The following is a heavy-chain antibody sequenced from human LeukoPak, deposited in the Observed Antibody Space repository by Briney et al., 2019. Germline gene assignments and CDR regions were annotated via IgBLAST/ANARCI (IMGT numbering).Heavy chain of an antibody. D-gene: IGHD2-21*02. CDR1: GFTFSGHY. Sequence: ASVKVSCKASGFTFSGHYIQWVRQAPGQGLEWMGYINPHLGGTSSPQKFQGRVIMTTDTSISAVYMELSSLTSDDTAMYYCVREGNELLSKNFDYWGQGSLVTVSS. CDR3: VREGNELLSKNFDY. V-gene: IGHV1-2*02. CDR2: INPHLGGT. J-gene: IGHJ4*02.